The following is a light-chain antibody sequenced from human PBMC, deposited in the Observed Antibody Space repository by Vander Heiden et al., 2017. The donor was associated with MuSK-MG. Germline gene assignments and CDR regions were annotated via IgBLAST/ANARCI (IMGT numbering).Light chain of an antibody. J-gene: IGKJ4*01. Sequence: IVMTQSPDSLAVSLGERATINCKSSQSVLYSSNNKNYLAWYQQKPGQPPKLLIYWASTRESGVPDRFSGSGSGTDFTLTISSLQAEDVAVYHCQQYDTIPLTFGGGTKVEIK. V-gene: IGKV4-1*01. CDR3: QQYDTIPLT. CDR1: QSVLYSSNNKNY. CDR2: WAS.